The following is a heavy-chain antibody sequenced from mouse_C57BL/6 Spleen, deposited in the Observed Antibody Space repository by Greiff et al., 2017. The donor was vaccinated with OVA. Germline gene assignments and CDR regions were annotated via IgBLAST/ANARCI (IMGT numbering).Heavy chain of an antibody. CDR1: GFTFSDYG. J-gene: IGHJ2*01. V-gene: IGHV5-17*01. D-gene: IGHD4-1*01. Sequence: DVQLVASGGGLVKPGGSLKLSCAASGFTFSDYGMHWVRQAPEKGLELVAYISSGSSTIYYADTVKGRFTISRDNAKNTLFLQMTSLRSEDTAMYYCARGETGTYYFDYWGQGTTLTVSS. CDR2: ISSGSSTI. CDR3: ARGETGTYYFDY.